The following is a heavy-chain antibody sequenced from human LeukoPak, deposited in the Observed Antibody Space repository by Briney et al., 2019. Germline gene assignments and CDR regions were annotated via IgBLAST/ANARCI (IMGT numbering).Heavy chain of an antibody. CDR2: IHYSGST. Sequence: SETLSLTCTVSGGSISGYYWSWIRQLPGKGLEWIGYIHYSGSTNYTPSLKSRVTISVDTSKKQFSLNLSSVTAADTAVYYCARDWGPAAGLDYWGQGTLITVSS. D-gene: IGHD6-13*01. J-gene: IGHJ4*02. CDR1: GGSISGYY. CDR3: ARDWGPAAGLDY. V-gene: IGHV4-59*01.